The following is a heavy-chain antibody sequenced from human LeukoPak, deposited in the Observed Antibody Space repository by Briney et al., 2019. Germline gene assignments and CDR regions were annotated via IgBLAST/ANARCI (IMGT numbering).Heavy chain of an antibody. D-gene: IGHD3-16*01. CDR2: IFTGGST. J-gene: IGHJ4*02. V-gene: IGHV4-59*01. CDR3: ARGQGGIDGGGFYFDH. CDR1: GGSISNFY. Sequence: SETLSLTCTVSGGSISNFYWSWIRQPPGKGLEWIGYIFTGGSTNYNPSLKSRVTISLDTSKSQYSLKLNSVTAADTAVYYCARGQGGIDGGGFYFDHWGQGTLVTVSS.